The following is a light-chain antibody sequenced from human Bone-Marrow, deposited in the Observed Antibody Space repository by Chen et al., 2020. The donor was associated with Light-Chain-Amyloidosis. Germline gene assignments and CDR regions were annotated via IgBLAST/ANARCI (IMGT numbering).Light chain of an antibody. V-gene: IGLV2-14*02. Sequence: HSALTQHASVYGSPGQSIIISCTETNNDVGNYNFVAWYQQQPGKAPRLVIYEDDKRTSEVPSRFSASKSGNTASLTISGLQPEDEADYYCSSYGTTYVFGSGTTVTVL. CDR1: NNDVGNYNF. CDR3: SSYGTTYV. J-gene: IGLJ1*01. CDR2: EDD.